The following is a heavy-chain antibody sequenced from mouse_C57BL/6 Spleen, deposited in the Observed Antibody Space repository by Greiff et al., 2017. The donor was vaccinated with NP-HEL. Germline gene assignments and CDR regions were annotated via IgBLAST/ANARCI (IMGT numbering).Heavy chain of an antibody. Sequence: EVKLMESGPELVKPGASVKISCKASGYSFTGYYMNWVKQSPEKSLEWIGEINPSTGGTTYNQKFKAKATLTVDKSPSTAYMQLKSLTSEDSAVYYCGRIEVYSNYFDYWGQGTTLTVSS. J-gene: IGHJ2*01. CDR3: GRIEVYSNYFDY. D-gene: IGHD2-5*01. V-gene: IGHV1-42*01. CDR1: GYSFTGYY. CDR2: INPSTGGT.